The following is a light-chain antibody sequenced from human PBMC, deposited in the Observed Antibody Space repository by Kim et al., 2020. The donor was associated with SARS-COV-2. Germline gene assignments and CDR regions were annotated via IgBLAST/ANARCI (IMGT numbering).Light chain of an antibody. CDR1: KLGDKY. CDR3: QAWDRSTYV. CDR2: QDS. V-gene: IGLV3-1*01. J-gene: IGLJ1*01. Sequence: SVSQGQTASITCSGDKLGDKYACWYQQKPGQSPVLVIYQDSKRPSGIPERFSGSNSGNTATLTISGTQAMDEADYYCQAWDRSTYVFGTGTKVTVL.